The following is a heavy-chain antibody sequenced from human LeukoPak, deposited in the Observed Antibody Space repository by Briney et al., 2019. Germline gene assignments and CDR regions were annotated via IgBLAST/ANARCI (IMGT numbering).Heavy chain of an antibody. D-gene: IGHD6-19*01. CDR1: GYTFTGYY. CDR3: ARDMSGWPSGSDYYYYMDV. V-gene: IGHV1-2*02. CDR2: INPNSGGT. Sequence: GASVKVSCKASGYTFTGYYMHRVRQAPGQGLEWMAWINPNSGGTNYAQKFQGRVTMTRDTSISTAYMELSRLRSDDTAVYYCARDMSGWPSGSDYYYYMDVWGKGTTVTISS. J-gene: IGHJ6*03.